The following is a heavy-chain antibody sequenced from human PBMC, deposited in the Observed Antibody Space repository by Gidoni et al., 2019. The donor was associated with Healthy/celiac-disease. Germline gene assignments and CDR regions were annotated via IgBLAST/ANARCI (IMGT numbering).Heavy chain of an antibody. CDR3: ARGDYYDSSGSYYYGMDV. D-gene: IGHD3-22*01. V-gene: IGHV4-34*01. J-gene: IGHJ6*02. Sequence: QVQLQQWGAGLLKPSETLSLTCAVYGGSFSGYYWSWIRQPPGKGLEWIGEINHSGSTNYNPSLKSRVTISVDTSKNQFSLKLSSVTAADTAVYYCARGDYYDSSGSYYYGMDVWGQGTTVTVSS. CDR1: GGSFSGYY. CDR2: INHSGST.